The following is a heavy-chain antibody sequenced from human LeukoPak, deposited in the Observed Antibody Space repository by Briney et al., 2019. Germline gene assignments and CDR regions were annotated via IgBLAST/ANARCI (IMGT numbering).Heavy chain of an antibody. D-gene: IGHD3-22*01. CDR2: IYYSGST. V-gene: IGHV4-39*07. J-gene: IGHJ4*02. CDR1: GGSISSSSYY. CDR3: ARTYYYDSSGYYWGMYYFDY. Sequence: PSETLSLTCTVSGGSISSSSYYWGWIRQPPGKGLEWIGSIYYSGSTYYNPSLKSRVTISVDTSKNQFSLKLSSVTAADTAVYYCARTYYYDSSGYYWGMYYFDYWGQGTLVTVAS.